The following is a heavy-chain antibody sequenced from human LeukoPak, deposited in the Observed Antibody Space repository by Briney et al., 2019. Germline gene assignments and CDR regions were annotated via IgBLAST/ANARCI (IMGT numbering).Heavy chain of an antibody. CDR1: GYTFTGYY. D-gene: IGHD1-26*01. J-gene: IGHJ5*02. CDR2: INPNSGGT. V-gene: IGHV1-2*02. CDR3: ARDPVMRVGAINWFDP. Sequence: ASVKVSCKASGYTFTGYYMHWVRQAPGQGLEWMGWINPNSGGTNYAQKFQGRVTMTRDTSISTAYMELSRLRSDDTAVYYCARDPVMRVGAINWFDPWGQGTLVTVSS.